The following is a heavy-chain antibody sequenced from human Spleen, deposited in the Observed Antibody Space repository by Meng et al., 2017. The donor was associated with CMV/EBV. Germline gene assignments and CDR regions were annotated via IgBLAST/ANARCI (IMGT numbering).Heavy chain of an antibody. CDR2: IYYSGST. CDR1: GGSISNYY. V-gene: IGHV4-59*01. Sequence: SETLSLTCTVSGGSISNYYWSWIRQPPGKRLEWIGYIYYSGSTNYSPSLRSRVTISSDTSKNQFSLKLISVTAADTAVYYCARDHGSSTNYYDSSGYIDAFDIWGQGTMVTVSS. J-gene: IGHJ3*02. D-gene: IGHD3-22*01. CDR3: ARDHGSSTNYYDSSGYIDAFDI.